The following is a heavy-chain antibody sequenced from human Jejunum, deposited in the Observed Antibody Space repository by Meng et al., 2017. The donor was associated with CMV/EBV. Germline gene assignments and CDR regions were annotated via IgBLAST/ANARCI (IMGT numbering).Heavy chain of an antibody. D-gene: IGHD4-17*01. Sequence: SGDSITRYYGSWIRQPPGKGLEWIGYLYYSETAYYSHSLRGRVIISADTAKNHFSLSLTSVTAADTAVYFCATTVHPVAYLNYFDPWGQGTMVTVS. CDR3: ATTVHPVAYLNYFDP. J-gene: IGHJ5*02. V-gene: IGHV4-59*01. CDR2: LYYSETA. CDR1: GDSITRYY.